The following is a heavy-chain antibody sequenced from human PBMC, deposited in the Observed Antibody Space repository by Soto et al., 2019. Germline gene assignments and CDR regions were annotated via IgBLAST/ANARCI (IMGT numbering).Heavy chain of an antibody. V-gene: IGHV1-69*08. Sequence: QVQLVQSGAEVKKPGSSVKVSCQASGGTFSPYTINWVRQAPGQGLEWMGRIIPFLGVTNYAQKFQARVTITADKSTTTAYMELSSLRFEDTAVYYCARDWESTVSTWSFGAFWGRGTLVTVSS. CDR1: GGTFSPYT. CDR3: ARDWESTVSTWSFGAF. D-gene: IGHD3-10*01. J-gene: IGHJ4*02. CDR2: IIPFLGVT.